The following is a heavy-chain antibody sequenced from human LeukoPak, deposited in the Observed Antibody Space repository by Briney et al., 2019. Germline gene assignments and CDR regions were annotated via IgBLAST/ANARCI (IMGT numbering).Heavy chain of an antibody. CDR2: ISGSGGST. CDR1: GFTFSSYA. J-gene: IGHJ3*02. CDR3: ARALMYYDILTGRDAFDI. D-gene: IGHD3-9*01. V-gene: IGHV3-23*01. Sequence: GGSLRLSCAASGFTFSSYAMSWVRQAPGKGLEWVSAISGSGGSTYYADSVKGRFTISRDNSKNTLYLQMNSLRAEDTAVYYCARALMYYDILTGRDAFDIWAKGQWSPSLQ.